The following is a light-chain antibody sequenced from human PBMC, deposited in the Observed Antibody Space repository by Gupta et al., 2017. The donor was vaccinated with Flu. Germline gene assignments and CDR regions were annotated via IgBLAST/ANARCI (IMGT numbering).Light chain of an antibody. CDR3: SAYVGANNVYV. Sequence: QSALTPPPSASGSPGQSVTIPFTGTISDIGCYNLFSWYQQYPGKGPTLMLYDVNKRHSGVPDRFSGSKSENTASVTVSRLQVEEEADYYCSAYVGANNVYVFGTGTKVTVL. CDR1: ISDIGCYNL. J-gene: IGLJ1*01. CDR2: DVN. V-gene: IGLV2-8*01.